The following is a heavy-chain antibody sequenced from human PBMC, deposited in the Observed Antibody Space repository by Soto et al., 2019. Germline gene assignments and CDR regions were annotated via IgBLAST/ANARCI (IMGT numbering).Heavy chain of an antibody. V-gene: IGHV3-11*05. J-gene: IGHJ4*02. CDR3: ARGNALIDH. Sequence: QVQLVESGGGLVKPGDSLRLSCAASGFTFSDFYMSWIRQAPGKGLEWVSSISSSSSYYADSVKGRFSVSRDNARNSLYLQMNSLRAEDTAVYYCARGNALIDHWGQGNLVTVSS. D-gene: IGHD2-2*01. CDR1: GFTFSDFY. CDR2: ISSSSS.